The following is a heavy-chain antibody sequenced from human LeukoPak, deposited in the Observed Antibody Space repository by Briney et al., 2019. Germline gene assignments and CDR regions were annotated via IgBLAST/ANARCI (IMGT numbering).Heavy chain of an antibody. J-gene: IGHJ5*02. D-gene: IGHD6-6*01. CDR2: IYPGDSDT. V-gene: IGHV5-51*01. CDR1: GYSFTSHW. Sequence: GESLKISCKGSGYSFTSHWIGGVRQMPGKGLEWMGIIYPGDSDTRYSPSFQGQVTISADKSISTAYLQWSSLKASDTAMYYCARRNHPSRSSHWFDPWGQGTLVTVSS. CDR3: ARRNHPSRSSHWFDP.